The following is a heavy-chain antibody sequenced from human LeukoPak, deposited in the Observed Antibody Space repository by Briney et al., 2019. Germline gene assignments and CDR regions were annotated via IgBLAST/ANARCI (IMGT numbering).Heavy chain of an antibody. Sequence: GSLRLSCAASTFTFSNYGMHWVRQAPGKGLEWLAFIQYDGSDKYYADSVKGRFTISRDNSKNTLYLQMNSLRAEDTAVYYCAKGGGATYYYYGMDVWGQGTTVTVSS. J-gene: IGHJ6*02. CDR3: AKGGGATYYYYGMDV. CDR2: IQYDGSDK. CDR1: TFTFSNYG. D-gene: IGHD1-26*01. V-gene: IGHV3-30*02.